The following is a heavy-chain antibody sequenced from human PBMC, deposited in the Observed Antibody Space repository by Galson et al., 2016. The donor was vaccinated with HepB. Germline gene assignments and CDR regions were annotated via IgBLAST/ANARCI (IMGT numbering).Heavy chain of an antibody. Sequence: SETLSLTCAVSGDSMSSSNWWSWVRQPPGKGLEWIGEIYLNGYTNYNPSLKSRLTISVDKSMQQFSLKLTSVTAADTAIYYCARQEGYGMDVWGQGTTVTVSS. CDR1: GDSMSSSNW. CDR2: IYLNGYT. V-gene: IGHV4-4*02. J-gene: IGHJ6*02. CDR3: ARQEGYGMDV.